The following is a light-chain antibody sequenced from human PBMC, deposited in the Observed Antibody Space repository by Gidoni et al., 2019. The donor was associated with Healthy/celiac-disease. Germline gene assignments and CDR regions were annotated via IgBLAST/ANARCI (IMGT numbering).Light chain of an antibody. CDR3: QQYDTLPFT. V-gene: IGKV1-33*01. Sequence: SQMTQSPSSLSAAVGDRVTITCQASQDISNYLNWYQQKPGKAPKLLIYDASNLETGVPSRFSGTLSGTDFTFTISSLQPEVIATYYCQQYDTLPFTFGQGTTLELQ. J-gene: IGKJ2*01. CDR1: QDISNY. CDR2: DAS.